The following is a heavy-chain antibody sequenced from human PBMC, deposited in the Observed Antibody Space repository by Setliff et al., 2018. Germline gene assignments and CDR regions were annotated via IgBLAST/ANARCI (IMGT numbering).Heavy chain of an antibody. Sequence: SETLSLTCDIKGGAVSGFYWSWIRQTPGKDLEWIGEISHNGRVSSSPSLKSRVTISVDRAKNHFSLKLTSVTAADTAMYYCAKSRYYDSSGNNYGLDYWGQGTLVTVSS. CDR2: ISHNGRV. J-gene: IGHJ4*02. CDR1: GGAVSGFY. V-gene: IGHV4-34*01. D-gene: IGHD3-22*01. CDR3: AKSRYYDSSGNNYGLDY.